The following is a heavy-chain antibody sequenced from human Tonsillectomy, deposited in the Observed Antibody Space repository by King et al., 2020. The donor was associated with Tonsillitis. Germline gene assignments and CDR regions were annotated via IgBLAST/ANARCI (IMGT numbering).Heavy chain of an antibody. D-gene: IGHD1-26*01. CDR1: GFTFSSYG. V-gene: IGHV3-30*18. CDR3: AKDRPPRRYSGSYSDY. J-gene: IGHJ4*02. Sequence: VQLVESGGGVVQPGRSLRLSCAASGFTFSSYGMHWVRQAPGKGLEGVGVITYDGSNKYYADSVKGRFTISRDNSKNTLYLQMNSLSAEDTAVYYCAKDRPPRRYSGSYSDYWGQGTLVTVSS. CDR2: ITYDGSNK.